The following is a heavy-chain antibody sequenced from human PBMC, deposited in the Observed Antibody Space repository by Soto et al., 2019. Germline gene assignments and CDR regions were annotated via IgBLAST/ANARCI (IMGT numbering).Heavy chain of an antibody. J-gene: IGHJ4*02. CDR2: ISYDGSHR. CDR3: TKEGRGYGGFDPNSYFEN. D-gene: IGHD5-12*01. Sequence: QVQLVESAGGVVQPRTSLRLSCSASGFSFDAYGMHWVRQTPGKGLEWVAVISYDGSHRTYGDSVKGRFTISRDNSKNTVHLQMNSLRAEDTALYYCTKEGRGYGGFDPNSYFENWGQGTQVTVSS. CDR1: GFSFDAYG. V-gene: IGHV3-30*18.